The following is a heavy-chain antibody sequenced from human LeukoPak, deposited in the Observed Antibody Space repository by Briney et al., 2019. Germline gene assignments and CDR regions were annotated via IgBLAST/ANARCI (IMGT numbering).Heavy chain of an antibody. CDR2: ISSSGRTI. Sequence: GGSLRLSCAASGFTFSSYSMNWVRQAPGKGLEWVSYISSSGRTIYYADSVRGRFTISRDNAKNSLHLQMNSLRDEDTAVYYCARRGAYQEFDPWGQGTLVTVSS. CDR3: ARRGAYQEFDP. D-gene: IGHD2-2*01. CDR1: GFTFSSYS. V-gene: IGHV3-48*02. J-gene: IGHJ5*02.